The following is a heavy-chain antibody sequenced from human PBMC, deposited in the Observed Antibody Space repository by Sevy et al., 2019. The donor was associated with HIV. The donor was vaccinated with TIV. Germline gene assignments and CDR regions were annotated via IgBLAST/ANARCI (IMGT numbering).Heavy chain of an antibody. CDR2: IIPILGTA. J-gene: IGHJ6*02. CDR1: GGTFSSYA. V-gene: IGHV1-69*13. Sequence: ASVKVSCKASGGTFSSYAISWVRQAPGQGLEWMGGIIPILGTAKYAQKFQGRATITADESTNTAYMERSRLRFEDTAVYYCARALSYCSSTSCYMPPDYYYGMDVWGQGTTVTVSS. D-gene: IGHD2-2*02. CDR3: ARALSYCSSTSCYMPPDYYYGMDV.